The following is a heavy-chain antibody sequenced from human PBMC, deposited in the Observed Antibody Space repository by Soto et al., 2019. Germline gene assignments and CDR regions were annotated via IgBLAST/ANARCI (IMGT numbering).Heavy chain of an antibody. CDR3: ARTIAALDYYGMDV. CDR2: INHSGST. CDR1: GGSFSGYY. D-gene: IGHD6-6*01. V-gene: IGHV4-34*01. Sequence: SETLSLTCAVYGGSFSGYYWSWIRQPPGKGLEWIGEINHSGSTNYNPSLKSRVTISLDTSKNQFSLKLSSVTAADTAVYYCARTIAALDYYGMDVWGQGTTVTVSS. J-gene: IGHJ6*02.